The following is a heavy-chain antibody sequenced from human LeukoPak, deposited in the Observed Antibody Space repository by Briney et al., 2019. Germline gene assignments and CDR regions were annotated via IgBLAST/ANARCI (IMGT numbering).Heavy chain of an antibody. D-gene: IGHD2-15*01. V-gene: IGHV4-34*01. Sequence: SETLSLTCAVYGGSFSGYYWSWIRQPPGKGLEWIGEINHSGSTNYNPSLKSRVTISVDTSNNKFSLKLTSLTAADTAVYYCVRHLSAGRPAFDIWGQGIMVTVSS. CDR2: INHSGST. CDR3: VRHLSAGRPAFDI. CDR1: GGSFSGYY. J-gene: IGHJ3*02.